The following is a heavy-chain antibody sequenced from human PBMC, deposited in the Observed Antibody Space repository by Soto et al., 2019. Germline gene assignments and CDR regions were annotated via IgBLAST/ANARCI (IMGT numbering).Heavy chain of an antibody. V-gene: IGHV1-69*01. CDR1: GGTFSSYA. CDR2: IIPIFGTE. CDR3: ARDRIAGSKYYYGMDV. J-gene: IGHJ6*02. D-gene: IGHD6-13*01. Sequence: QVQLVQSGAEVKKPGSSVRVSCKASGGTFSSYAISWVRQAPGQGLEWMGGIIPIFGTENYAHKFQGRVTITADESTSTAYMELSRLRSEDTAVYYCARDRIAGSKYYYGMDVWGQGTTVTVSS.